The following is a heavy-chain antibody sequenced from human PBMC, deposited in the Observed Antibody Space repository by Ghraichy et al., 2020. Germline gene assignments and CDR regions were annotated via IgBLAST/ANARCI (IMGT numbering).Heavy chain of an antibody. J-gene: IGHJ4*01. CDR2: IHHSGST. D-gene: IGHD6-19*01. V-gene: IGHV4-39*01. Sequence: SETLSLTCTVSGGSVSSSNYYWGWIRQPPGKGLEWIANIHHSGSTYYNPSLKSRVTISIDTSKNQFSLNVTSVTAADTAVYYCARVIGTVEVAGTGKYYFEYWAHGTLGTVSS. CDR1: GGSVSSSNYY. CDR3: ARVIGTVEVAGTGKYYFEY.